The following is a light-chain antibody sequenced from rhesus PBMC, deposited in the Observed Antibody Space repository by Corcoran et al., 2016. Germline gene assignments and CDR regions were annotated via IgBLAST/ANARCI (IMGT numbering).Light chain of an antibody. Sequence: DIQMTQSPSSLSASVGDTVTITCRASQGISSWLAWYQQKPGKAPKLLIYKASRLQSGVPSSVSGSGSGTDFTLTISSLKSEDFATYYCQQYSSRPLTFGGGTKVEIK. CDR1: QGISSW. CDR3: QQYSSRPLT. CDR2: KAS. V-gene: IGKV1-22*01. J-gene: IGKJ4*01.